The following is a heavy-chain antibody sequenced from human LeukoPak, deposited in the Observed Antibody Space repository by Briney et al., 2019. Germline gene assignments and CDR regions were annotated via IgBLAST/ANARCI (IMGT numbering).Heavy chain of an antibody. J-gene: IGHJ4*02. Sequence: GGSLRLSCAASGFTFSTYEMKWVRQAPGKGLEWVSYSSSSGDSLYYADSVKGRFTISRDNARNSLYLQMNSLRAEDTAIYYCARMAVVGQYNDYWGQGTLVTVSS. CDR3: ARMAVVGQYNDY. CDR2: SSSSGDSL. V-gene: IGHV3-48*03. D-gene: IGHD6-19*01. CDR1: GFTFSTYE.